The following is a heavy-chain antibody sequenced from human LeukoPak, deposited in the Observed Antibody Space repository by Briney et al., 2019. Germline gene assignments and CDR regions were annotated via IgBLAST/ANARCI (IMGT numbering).Heavy chain of an antibody. Sequence: SETLSLTCAVYGGSFSGYYWSWIRQPPGKGPEWIGEINHSGSTNYNPSLKSRVTISVDTSKNQFSLKLSSVTAADTAVYYCARGLLWSGYSRYYYYMDVWGKGTTVTVSS. CDR3: ARGLLWSGYSRYYYYMDV. V-gene: IGHV4-34*01. D-gene: IGHD3-3*01. CDR2: INHSGST. J-gene: IGHJ6*03. CDR1: GGSFSGYY.